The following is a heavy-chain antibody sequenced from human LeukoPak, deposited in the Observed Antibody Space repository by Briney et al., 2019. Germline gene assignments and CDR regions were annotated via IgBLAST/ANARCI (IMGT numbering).Heavy chain of an antibody. Sequence: PPEILSLTCTVSGGSISSYYWSWIRQPAGKGLEWIGRIYTSGSTNYNPSLKSRVTMSVDTSKNQFSLKLSSVTAADTAVYYCARVSTMIVVVPQKGLYYYYMDVWGKGTTVTVSS. J-gene: IGHJ6*03. CDR3: ARVSTMIVVVPQKGLYYYYMDV. D-gene: IGHD3-22*01. CDR2: IYTSGST. CDR1: GGSISSYY. V-gene: IGHV4-4*07.